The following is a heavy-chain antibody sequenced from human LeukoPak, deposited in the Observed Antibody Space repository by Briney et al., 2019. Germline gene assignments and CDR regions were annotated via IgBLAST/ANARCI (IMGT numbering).Heavy chain of an antibody. Sequence: SVKVSCKASGGTFSSYAISWVRQAPGQGLEWMGRIIPILGIANYAQKFQGRVTITADKSTSTAYMELSSLRSEDTAVYYCARDQIQEMGPYCSGGSCYSRYYYYGMDVWGQGTTVTVSS. CDR2: IIPILGIA. CDR3: ARDQIQEMGPYCSGGSCYSRYYYYGMDV. J-gene: IGHJ6*02. D-gene: IGHD2-15*01. CDR1: GGTFSSYA. V-gene: IGHV1-69*04.